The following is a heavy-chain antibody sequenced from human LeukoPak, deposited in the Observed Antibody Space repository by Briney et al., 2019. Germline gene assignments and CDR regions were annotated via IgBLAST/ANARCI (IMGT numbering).Heavy chain of an antibody. CDR2: INTDGIS. Sequence: GGSLRLSCAASGFTFSSYWMHWFRQAPGKGLVWVSRINTDGISSYSDPVKGRFTISRDNAKNTVYLQMNSLRAEDTAVYYCARDKRYCSSTSCYDDYYFYYMDVWGKGTTVTVSS. CDR1: GFTFSSYW. CDR3: ARDKRYCSSTSCYDDYYFYYMDV. D-gene: IGHD2-2*01. J-gene: IGHJ6*03. V-gene: IGHV3-74*01.